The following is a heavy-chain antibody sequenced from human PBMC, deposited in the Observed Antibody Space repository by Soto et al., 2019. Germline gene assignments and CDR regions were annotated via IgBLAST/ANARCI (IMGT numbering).Heavy chain of an antibody. D-gene: IGHD3-10*01. V-gene: IGHV3-66*02. Sequence: GGSLRLSCAASGFSVSSTYMNWGRQAPGKGLEWVSVISDDGVSKYYADSVQGRFTISRDNSESAVFLQMNSLRPDDTALYFCARAYYFGSGTSYTLYYWGQGTQVTVSS. J-gene: IGHJ4*02. CDR3: ARAYYFGSGTSYTLYY. CDR2: ISDDGVSK. CDR1: GFSVSSTY.